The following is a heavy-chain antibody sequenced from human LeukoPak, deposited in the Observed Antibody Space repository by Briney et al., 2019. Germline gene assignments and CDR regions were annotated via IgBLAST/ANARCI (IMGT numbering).Heavy chain of an antibody. V-gene: IGHV1-2*02. Sequence: ASVKVSCKASGYTFTGYYMHWVRQAPGQGLVWMGWINPNSGGTNYAQKFQGRVTMTRDTSISTAYMELSRLRSDDTAVYYCARRISDDSSGYYYGYWGQGTLVTVSS. CDR3: ARRISDDSSGYYYGY. CDR1: GYTFTGYY. D-gene: IGHD3-22*01. CDR2: INPNSGGT. J-gene: IGHJ4*02.